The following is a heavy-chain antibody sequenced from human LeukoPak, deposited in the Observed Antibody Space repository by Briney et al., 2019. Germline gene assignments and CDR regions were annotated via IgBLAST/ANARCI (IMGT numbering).Heavy chain of an antibody. V-gene: IGHV4-34*01. CDR1: GGSFSGYY. CDR3: ARGKRRTYYYDSSGYYYDLRWFDP. Sequence: SETLSLTXAVYGGSFSGYYWSWIRQPPGKGLEWIGEINHSGSTNYNPSLKSRVTISVDTSKNQFSLKLSSVTAADTAVYYCARGKRRTYYYDSSGYYYDLRWFDPWGQGTLVTVSS. D-gene: IGHD3-22*01. J-gene: IGHJ5*02. CDR2: INHSGST.